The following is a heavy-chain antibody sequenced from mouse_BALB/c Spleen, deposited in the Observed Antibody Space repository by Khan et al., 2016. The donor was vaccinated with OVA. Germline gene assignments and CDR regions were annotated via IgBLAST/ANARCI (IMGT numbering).Heavy chain of an antibody. CDR2: IYPSDSYS. Sequence: QVQLQQSGIELVRPGASVKLSCKASGYTFTNYWINWVKQRPGQGLEWIGNIYPSDSYSNYNQRFKDKATLTVDKSSSTAYMLLSSPTSEDSAVYYCGREGVGGSSFAYWGQGTLVTVSA. J-gene: IGHJ3*01. CDR1: GYTFTNYW. D-gene: IGHD1-1*02. CDR3: GREGVGGSSFAY. V-gene: IGHV1-69*02.